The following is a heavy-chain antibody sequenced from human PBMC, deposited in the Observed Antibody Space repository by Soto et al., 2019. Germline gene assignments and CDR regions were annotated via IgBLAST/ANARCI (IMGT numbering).Heavy chain of an antibody. CDR1: GYTFTNYD. V-gene: IGHV1-69*13. CDR2: IIPIFGTA. Sequence: GASVKVSCKASGYTFTNYDINWVRQAPGQGLEWMGGIIPIFGTANYAQKFQGRVTITADESTSTAYMELSSLRSEDTAVYYCASAYFWSGYSPPRYYGMDVWGQGTTVTVSS. D-gene: IGHD3-3*01. CDR3: ASAYFWSGYSPPRYYGMDV. J-gene: IGHJ6*02.